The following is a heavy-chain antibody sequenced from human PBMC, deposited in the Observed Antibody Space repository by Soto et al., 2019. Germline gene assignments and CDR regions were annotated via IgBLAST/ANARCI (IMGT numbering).Heavy chain of an antibody. CDR3: AKSRGDSWYLYYYDY. CDR1: GLTFRPFS. Sequence: EVQLLESGGGLLRPGGSLRLSGAASGLTFRPFSMSWVRQPPGKGLEGVSGISGRGGSTYYADSVKGRFTISRDSSSNTLYLQMSSLRAEDTAVYYCAKSRGDSWYLYYYDYWGQGTLVTVSS. CDR2: ISGRGGST. V-gene: IGHV3-23*01. D-gene: IGHD5-12*01. J-gene: IGHJ4*02.